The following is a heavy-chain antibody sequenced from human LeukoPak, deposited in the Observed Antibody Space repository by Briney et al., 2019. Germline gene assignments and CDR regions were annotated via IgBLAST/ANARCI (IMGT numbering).Heavy chain of an antibody. CDR3: ARAVGDNRAFDI. V-gene: IGHV4-4*07. CDR2: LSLTGST. CDR1: GGSITSYS. J-gene: IGHJ3*02. Sequence: KTSETLSLTCIVSGGSITSYSWGWIRQPAGKGLEWIGRLSLTGSTTYSPSLKSRVTMSVDTSKNQFSLKLNSVTAADTAVYYCARAVGDNRAFDIWGQGTVVTVSS. D-gene: IGHD1-14*01.